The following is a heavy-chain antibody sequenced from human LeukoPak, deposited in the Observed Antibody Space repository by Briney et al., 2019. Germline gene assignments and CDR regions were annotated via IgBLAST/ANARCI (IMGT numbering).Heavy chain of an antibody. Sequence: PSETLSLTCAVYGGSFSGYYWSWIRQPAGKGLEWIGRIYTSGSTNYNPSLKSRVTMSVDTSKNQFSLKLSSVTAADTAVYYCAREGAYCSSTSCYNWFDPWGQGTLVTVSS. CDR1: GGSFSGYY. V-gene: IGHV4-4*07. J-gene: IGHJ5*02. D-gene: IGHD2-2*01. CDR3: AREGAYCSSTSCYNWFDP. CDR2: IYTSGST.